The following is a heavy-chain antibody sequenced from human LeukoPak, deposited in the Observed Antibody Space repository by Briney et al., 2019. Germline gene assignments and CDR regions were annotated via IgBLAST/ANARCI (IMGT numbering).Heavy chain of an antibody. D-gene: IGHD3-10*01. J-gene: IGHJ3*02. V-gene: IGHV3-21*06. CDR3: ARGRSITILRGVAISDGFDI. Sequence: GGSLRLSCAASGFTFSNYGMHWVRQAPGKGLEWVSSIATSSDYIYYAGSLKGRFTISRDNAKNSLYLHMNSLRPDDTAVYYCARGRSITILRGVAISDGFDIWGQGTKVTVS. CDR2: IATSSDYI. CDR1: GFTFSNYG.